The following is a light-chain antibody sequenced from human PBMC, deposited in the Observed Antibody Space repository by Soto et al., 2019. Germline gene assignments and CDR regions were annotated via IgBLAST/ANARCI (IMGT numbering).Light chain of an antibody. Sequence: SYELTQSPSVSVSPGQTASITCSGDKLGDKYACWYQQKPGQSPVLVIYQNNKRPSGIPERFSGCNSGNAATLTIHGTQAMDEADDYCQAWDGTTVVFGGGTKLTVL. V-gene: IGLV3-1*01. CDR1: KLGDKY. J-gene: IGLJ2*01. CDR3: QAWDGTTVV. CDR2: QNN.